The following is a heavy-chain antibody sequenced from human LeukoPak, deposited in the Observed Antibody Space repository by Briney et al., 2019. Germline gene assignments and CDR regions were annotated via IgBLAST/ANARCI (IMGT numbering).Heavy chain of an antibody. D-gene: IGHD1-26*01. Sequence: ASVKVSCKASGYSFTTYDINWVRQAPGQGLERMGWMNLKSGYTGYAQKFQGRVTITRDTSTSTVYMELSSLRSEDTAVHYCARVAGSINYWGQGTLVTVSS. J-gene: IGHJ4*02. CDR2: MNLKSGYT. CDR3: ARVAGSINY. V-gene: IGHV1-8*03. CDR1: GYSFTTYD.